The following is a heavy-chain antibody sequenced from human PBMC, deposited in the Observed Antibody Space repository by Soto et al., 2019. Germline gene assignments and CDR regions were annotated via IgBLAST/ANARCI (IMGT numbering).Heavy chain of an antibody. Sequence: EVELLESGGGLVQPEGSLRLSCAASGFTFSTYAMGWVRQAPGKGLEWVSVVSSGGGTHYADSVKGRFTVSRDNSKNTLSLQMNSLSADDTAGYYCANRRGAVGHFDYWCQGALVTVSS. CDR2: VSSGGGT. CDR1: GFTFSTYA. CDR3: ANRRGAVGHFDY. V-gene: IGHV3-23*01. J-gene: IGHJ4*02. D-gene: IGHD2-15*01.